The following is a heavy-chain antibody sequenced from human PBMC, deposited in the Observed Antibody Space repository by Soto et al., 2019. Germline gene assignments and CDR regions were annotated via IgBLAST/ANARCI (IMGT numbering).Heavy chain of an antibody. J-gene: IGHJ4*02. CDR2: TAYDGSNK. D-gene: IGHD3-16*01. V-gene: IGHV3-30*19. CDR3: ARWGTTGGLDV. CDR1: GFTFRSYV. Sequence: QVQLVESGGGVVQPGASLRLSCVGSGFTFRSYVIHWFRQAPGKGLEWVALTAYDGSNKYYDDSVEGRFTISRDNSRNTVDLHMDSLRLEDTALYYCARWGTTGGLDVWGQGTLVSVSS.